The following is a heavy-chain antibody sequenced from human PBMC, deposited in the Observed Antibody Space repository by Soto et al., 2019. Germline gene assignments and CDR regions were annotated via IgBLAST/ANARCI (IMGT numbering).Heavy chain of an antibody. J-gene: IGHJ4*02. CDR2: ISYDGSNK. V-gene: IGHV3-30*18. CDR3: AKDRHSSGYYYRNY. CDR1: GFTFSSYG. D-gene: IGHD3-22*01. Sequence: GGSLRLSCAASGFTFSSYGMHWVRQGPGKGLEWVAVISYDGSNKYYADSVKGRFTISRDNSKNTLYLQMNSLRAEDTAVYYCAKDRHSSGYYYRNYWGQGTLVTVSS.